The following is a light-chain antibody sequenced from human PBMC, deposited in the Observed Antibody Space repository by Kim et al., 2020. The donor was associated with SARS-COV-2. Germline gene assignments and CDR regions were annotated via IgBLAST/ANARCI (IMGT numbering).Light chain of an antibody. Sequence: DIQMTQSPSTLSASVGDRVTITCRASQSISSWLAWYQQKPGKAPKLLIYKASSLESGVPSRFGGSGSGTEFTLTISSLQPDDFATYYCQQYDSPPLTFGGGTKVDIK. CDR2: KAS. V-gene: IGKV1-5*03. CDR3: QQYDSPPLT. J-gene: IGKJ4*01. CDR1: QSISSW.